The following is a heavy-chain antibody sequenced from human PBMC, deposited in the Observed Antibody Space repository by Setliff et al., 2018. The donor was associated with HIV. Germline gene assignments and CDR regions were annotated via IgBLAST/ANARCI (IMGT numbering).Heavy chain of an antibody. Sequence: SETLSLTCGVSVYSISSGYYWGWIRPPPGKGLEWIASIFHTGSTYCNPSLKSRASISADPSNNHFSLNLSSVTAADTAVYYCARHTVENYDVLTGDHPRGGFDHWGQGILVTVSS. V-gene: IGHV4-38-2*01. CDR2: IFHTGST. CDR1: VYSISSGYY. D-gene: IGHD3-9*01. CDR3: ARHTVENYDVLTGDHPRGGFDH. J-gene: IGHJ4*02.